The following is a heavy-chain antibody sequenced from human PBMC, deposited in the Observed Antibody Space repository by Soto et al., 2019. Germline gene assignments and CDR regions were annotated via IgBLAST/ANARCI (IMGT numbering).Heavy chain of an antibody. V-gene: IGHV1-24*01. D-gene: IGHD3-10*01. CDR3: ATPGSGLKEREIDY. J-gene: IGHJ4*02. CDR1: GYTLTELS. Sequence: ASVKVSCKVSGYTLTELSMHWVRQAPGKGLEWMGGFDPEDGETIYAQKFQGRVTMTEDTSTDTAYMELSSLRSEDTAVYYCATPGSGLKEREIDYWGQGTLVTVSS. CDR2: FDPEDGET.